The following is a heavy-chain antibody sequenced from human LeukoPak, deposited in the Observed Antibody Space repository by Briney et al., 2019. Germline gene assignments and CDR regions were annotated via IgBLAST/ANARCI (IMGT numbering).Heavy chain of an antibody. J-gene: IGHJ4*02. CDR3: AKELGSSPALDY. CDR1: VFTFSSYA. V-gene: IGHV3-23*01. CDR2: ISGSGGST. Sequence: SLRLSCAAPVFTFSSYAMSWVRQAPGKWLEWVSAISGSGGSTYYADSVKGRFTISRDNSKNTLYLQMNSLRAEDTAVYYCAKELGSSPALDYWGQGTLVTVSS. D-gene: IGHD6-13*01.